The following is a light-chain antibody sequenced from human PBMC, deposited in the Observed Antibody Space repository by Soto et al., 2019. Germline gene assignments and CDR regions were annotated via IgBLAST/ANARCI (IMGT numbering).Light chain of an antibody. V-gene: IGKV3-15*01. CDR1: QSVSNN. J-gene: IGKJ5*01. CDR2: GAS. CDR3: QHPDNWTLIT. Sequence: PGILSLSHGSTAALPSTPIQSVSNNYLAWYQQKPGQAPRLLIYGASIRATGIPARFSGSGSGTAFTLTISSLQSEDFALYYCQHPDNWTLITFGQGTRMELK.